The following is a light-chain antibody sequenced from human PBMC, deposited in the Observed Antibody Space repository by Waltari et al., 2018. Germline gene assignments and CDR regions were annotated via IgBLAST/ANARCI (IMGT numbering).Light chain of an antibody. V-gene: IGKV1-5*03. CDR1: QSISSW. CDR2: KAS. Sequence: DIQMTQSPSTLSASVGDRVTITCRASQSISSWLAWYQVRPGKAPKLLIQKASYLQRGGPSRFSGSESGTTEFTLSISSLQPDDFATYYCQHYSSAPYTFGQGTKLEIK. J-gene: IGKJ2*01. CDR3: QHYSSAPYT.